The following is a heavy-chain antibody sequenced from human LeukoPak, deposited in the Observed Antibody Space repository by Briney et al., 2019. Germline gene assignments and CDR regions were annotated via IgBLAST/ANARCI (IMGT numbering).Heavy chain of an antibody. CDR2: HSGYSGNT. J-gene: IGHJ4*02. Sequence: ASVKVSCKASGYTFTSYYMHWVRQAPGQGLEWMGWHSGYSGNTHYAQNLQGRLTMTTDTSTSTAYMELRSLRSDDTAVYYCARDYQRGNYGDYLRVDYWGQGTLVTVSS. CDR1: GYTFTSYY. V-gene: IGHV1-18*04. D-gene: IGHD4-17*01. CDR3: ARDYQRGNYGDYLRVDY.